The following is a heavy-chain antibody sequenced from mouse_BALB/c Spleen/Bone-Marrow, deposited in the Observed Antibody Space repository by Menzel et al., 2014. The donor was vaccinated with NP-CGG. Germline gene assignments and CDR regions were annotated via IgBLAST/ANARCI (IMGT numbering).Heavy chain of an antibody. CDR3: AKRGNYGYFDY. Sequence: VQGVESGPSLVQPSQSLSITCTVSGFSLTSYGVHWVCQSPGKGLEWLGVIWRGGSTDYNAAFMSRLSITKDNSKSQVFFKMNSLQADDTAIYYCAKRGNYGYFDYWGQGTTLTVSS. J-gene: IGHJ2*01. CDR1: GFSLTSYG. CDR2: IWRGGST. D-gene: IGHD2-1*01. V-gene: IGHV2-5-1*01.